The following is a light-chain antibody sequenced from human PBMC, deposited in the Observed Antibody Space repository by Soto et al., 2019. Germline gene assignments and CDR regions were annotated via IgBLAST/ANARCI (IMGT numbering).Light chain of an antibody. CDR2: GAS. J-gene: IGKJ1*01. CDR3: QEYNNWPGT. CDR1: QSVSSN. Sequence: EIVLTQSPATLSVSPGERATLSCMASQSVSSNLAWHQQKPGQAPSLLLYGASTRATGIPARFSGSRSGTENTRTISSLQFEDLAAEYCQEYNNWPGTCGQGSKLESK. V-gene: IGKV3-15*01.